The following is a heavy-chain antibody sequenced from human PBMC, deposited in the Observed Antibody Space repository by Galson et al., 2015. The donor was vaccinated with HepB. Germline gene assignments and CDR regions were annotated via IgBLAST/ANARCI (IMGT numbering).Heavy chain of an antibody. V-gene: IGHV3-48*01. CDR3: ARDHVSYCSGSDCVMRGPFDP. J-gene: IGHJ5*02. D-gene: IGHD2-15*01. CDR2: ISSTSGTI. CDR1: GFSFNTDS. Sequence: SLRLSCAASGFSFNTDSMNWVRQAPGKGLEWLSYISSTSGTIYYADSVKGRFTIFRDNAKNSLYLQMNSLRVEDTAVYYCARDHVSYCSGSDCVMRGPFDPWGQGTLVTVSS.